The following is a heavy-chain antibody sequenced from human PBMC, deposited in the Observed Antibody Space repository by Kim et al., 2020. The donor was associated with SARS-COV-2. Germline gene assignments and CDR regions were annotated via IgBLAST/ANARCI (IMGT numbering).Heavy chain of an antibody. J-gene: IGHJ4*02. CDR2: FYHTGKT. Sequence: SETLSLTCSVSGGSINSGAYYWGWVRQPPGKGLEWIATFYHTGKTFYSASLKARVSISMDTSKKQLSLRLGSVTAADTATYFCARSIAVAALYYFAFWGQGSLVTVPS. V-gene: IGHV4-39*01. CDR3: ARSIAVAALYYFAF. CDR1: GGSINSGAYY. D-gene: IGHD6-19*01.